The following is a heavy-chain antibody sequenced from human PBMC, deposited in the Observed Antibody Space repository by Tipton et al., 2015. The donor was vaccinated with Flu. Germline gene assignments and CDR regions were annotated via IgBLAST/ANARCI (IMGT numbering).Heavy chain of an antibody. D-gene: IGHD5-24*01. CDR3: AREVSRDGYNRTFDY. Sequence: SLRLSCAASGFTFNNYWMHWVRQAPGSGLVWVLRINSDGSTTNDADSVKGRFTISRDNAKNTLYLQMNSLRAEDTAVYYCAREVSRDGYNRTFDYWGQGTLVTVSS. CDR1: GFTFNNYW. CDR2: INSDGSTT. J-gene: IGHJ4*02. V-gene: IGHV3-74*01.